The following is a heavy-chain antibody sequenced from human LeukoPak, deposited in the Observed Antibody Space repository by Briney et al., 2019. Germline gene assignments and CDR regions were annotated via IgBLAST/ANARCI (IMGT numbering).Heavy chain of an antibody. V-gene: IGHV3-30*03. CDR2: ISHDGSYQ. D-gene: IGHD1-14*01. CDR3: LPELGAKNYFDY. Sequence: GGSLRLSCAASGFTFSSYSMNWVRQAPGKGLELLAYISHDGSYQYHVDSVKGRFTVSRDNSKNTLYLQMSAEDSAVYYCLPELGAKNYFDYWGQGTLVTVSS. J-gene: IGHJ4*02. CDR1: GFTFSSYS.